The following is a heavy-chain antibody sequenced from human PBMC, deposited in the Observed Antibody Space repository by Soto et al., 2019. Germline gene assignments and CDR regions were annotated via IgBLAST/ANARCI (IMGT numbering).Heavy chain of an antibody. CDR1: GGSISRGGYY. CDR2: IYYSGST. V-gene: IGHV4-31*03. D-gene: IGHD3-10*01. Sequence: SETLSLTCTVSGGSISRGGYYWSWIRQHPGKGLEWIGNIYYSGSTNYNPSLKSRVIISVDTSKNQFALKLSSVTAADTAVYYCARVTHTLRDGYYYGSGSYRVGWFDPWGQGTLVTVSS. J-gene: IGHJ5*02. CDR3: ARVTHTLRDGYYYGSGSYRVGWFDP.